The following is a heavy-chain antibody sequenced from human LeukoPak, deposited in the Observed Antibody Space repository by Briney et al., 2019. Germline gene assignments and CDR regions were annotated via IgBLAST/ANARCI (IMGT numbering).Heavy chain of an antibody. CDR2: ISSSGSTI. Sequence: GGSLRLSCAASGFTFSSYEMNWVRQAPGKGLEWVTYISSSGSTIYYADSVKGRFTISRDNAKNSLYLQMNSLRAEDTAVYYCAKDLHYGSADYWGQGTLVTVSS. J-gene: IGHJ4*02. V-gene: IGHV3-48*03. CDR1: GFTFSSYE. D-gene: IGHD3-10*01. CDR3: AKDLHYGSADY.